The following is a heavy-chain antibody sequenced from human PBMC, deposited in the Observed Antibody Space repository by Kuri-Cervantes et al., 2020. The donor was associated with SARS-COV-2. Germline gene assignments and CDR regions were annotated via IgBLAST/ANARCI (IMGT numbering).Heavy chain of an antibody. Sequence: GGSLRLSCAASGFTFSDYYMSWIRQAPGKGLEWVSYISSSVSTIYYADSVKGRFTISRDNAKNSLYLQMNSLRAEDTAVYYCARDGYQILEWLLQGYYCYMDVWGKGTTVTVSS. CDR3: ARDGYQILEWLLQGYYCYMDV. J-gene: IGHJ6*03. D-gene: IGHD3-3*01. CDR2: ISSSVSTI. V-gene: IGHV3-11*04. CDR1: GFTFSDYY.